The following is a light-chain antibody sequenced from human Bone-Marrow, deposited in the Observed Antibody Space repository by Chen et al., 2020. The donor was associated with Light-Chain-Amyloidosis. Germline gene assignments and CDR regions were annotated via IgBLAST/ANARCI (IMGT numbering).Light chain of an antibody. V-gene: IGLV3-25*03. CDR2: RDT. CDR1: DLPTKS. CDR3: QSADSSGTYAVI. J-gene: IGLJ2*01. Sequence: SYELTQPPSVFVSPGQTARNTCTGDDLPTKSAYWYQQKTGKALVLVIHRDTERPSGISERFSGSSSGTSATLTISGVQAEDEADYHCQSADSSGTYAVIFGGGTKVTVL.